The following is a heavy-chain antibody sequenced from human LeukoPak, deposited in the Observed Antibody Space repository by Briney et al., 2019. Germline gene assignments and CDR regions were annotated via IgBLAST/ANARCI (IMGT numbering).Heavy chain of an antibody. Sequence: GASVKVSCKASGYTFTGYYMHWVRQAPGQGLEWMGCTNPNSGGTNYAQKFQGRVTMNRHTSISTAYIELSRLRSDDTAVYCCARASAGIVVVVAAFDYWGQGTLVTDSS. CDR2: TNPNSGGT. CDR3: ARASAGIVVVVAAFDY. CDR1: GYTFTGYY. D-gene: IGHD2-15*01. J-gene: IGHJ4*02. V-gene: IGHV1-2*02.